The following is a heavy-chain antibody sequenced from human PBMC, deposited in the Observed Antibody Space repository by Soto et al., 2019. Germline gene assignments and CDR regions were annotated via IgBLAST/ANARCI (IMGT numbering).Heavy chain of an antibody. CDR1: GGSISSHY. Sequence: QLQESGPGLVKASETLSLTCRVSGGSISSHYWSWIRQPPGKGLEWIGNLYYSGSRIYNPSLNSRVTTSVDTSSNQFSLMMRSVSAADTAVYFCARGLLPNFYYYYMDVWGRGTTVTVS. CDR2: LYYSGSR. V-gene: IGHV4-59*08. D-gene: IGHD1-7*01. CDR3: ARGLLPNFYYYYMDV. J-gene: IGHJ6*03.